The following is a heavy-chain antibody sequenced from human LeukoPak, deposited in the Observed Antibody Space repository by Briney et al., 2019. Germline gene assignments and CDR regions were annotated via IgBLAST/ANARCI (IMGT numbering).Heavy chain of an antibody. Sequence: GGSLRLSCAASGFTFSSYAMSWVRQAPGKGLEWVSAISGSGGSTYYADSVKGRFTISRDGSKNTLYLQMNSLRAEDTAVYYCAKDHRPGIAAAGTGGFDYWGQGTLVTVSS. CDR2: ISGSGGST. CDR1: GFTFSSYA. V-gene: IGHV3-23*01. D-gene: IGHD6-13*01. CDR3: AKDHRPGIAAAGTGGFDY. J-gene: IGHJ4*02.